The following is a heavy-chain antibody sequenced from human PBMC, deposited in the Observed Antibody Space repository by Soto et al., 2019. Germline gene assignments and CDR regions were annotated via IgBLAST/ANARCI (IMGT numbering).Heavy chain of an antibody. J-gene: IGHJ4*02. Sequence: HPGGSLRLSCADSGFSFGSYALSWVRQAPGKGLEWVSTISGSDGKTFYADSVKGRFSISRDTSQNTLYLQMNSLRADDTAIYYCARWSYLDYWGQGTRVTVSS. CDR3: ARWSYLDY. CDR2: ISGSDGKT. CDR1: GFSFGSYA. V-gene: IGHV3-23*01. D-gene: IGHD3-3*01.